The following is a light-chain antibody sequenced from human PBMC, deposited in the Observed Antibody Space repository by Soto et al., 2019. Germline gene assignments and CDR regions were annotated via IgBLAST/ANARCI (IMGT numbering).Light chain of an antibody. CDR2: GAS. V-gene: IGKV3-20*01. CDR1: QSVSSSY. CDR3: QHFGNSLWT. J-gene: IGKJ1*01. Sequence: EIVLAQSPGTLSLSPGERAPLSCRASQSVSSSYLAWYQQKPGQAPRLLIYGASSRATGIPDRFSGSGSGTDFTLTISRLEPEDFAVYYCQHFGNSLWTFGQGTKVDIK.